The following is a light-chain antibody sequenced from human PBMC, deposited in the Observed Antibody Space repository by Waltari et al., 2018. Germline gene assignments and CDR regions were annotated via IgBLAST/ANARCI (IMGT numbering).Light chain of an antibody. CDR2: VNT. Sequence: QSVLTQPPSVSGAPGQRVPISCTGSSSNIGAGYDLHWSQPLPGTAPKLLIYVNTNRPSGVPDRFSGSKSGTSASLAITGLQAEDEADYYCQSYDSSLSGWVFGGGTKLTVL. CDR1: SSNIGAGYD. CDR3: QSYDSSLSGWV. J-gene: IGLJ2*01. V-gene: IGLV1-40*01.